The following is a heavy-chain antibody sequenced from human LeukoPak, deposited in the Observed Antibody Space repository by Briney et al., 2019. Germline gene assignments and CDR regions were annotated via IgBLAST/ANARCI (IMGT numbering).Heavy chain of an antibody. V-gene: IGHV3-23*01. D-gene: IGHD3-10*01. CDR2: ISGSGGST. Sequence: GGSLKLSCAASGFTFSSYGMSWVRQAPGKGLEWVSAISGSGGSTYYADSVKGRFTISRDNSKNTLYLQMNSLRAEDTAVYYCARDQYGSGSYYNLNWFDPWGQGTLVTVSS. CDR1: GFTFSSYG. J-gene: IGHJ5*02. CDR3: ARDQYGSGSYYNLNWFDP.